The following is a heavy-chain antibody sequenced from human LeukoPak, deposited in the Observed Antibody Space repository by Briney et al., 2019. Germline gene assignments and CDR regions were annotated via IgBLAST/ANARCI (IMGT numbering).Heavy chain of an antibody. Sequence: GGSLRLSCVVSTFTKAWMNWVRQAPGKGLEWVSSISTSSNYIYYADSVKGRFTISRDNAKNSLYLQMNSLRAEDTAVYYCARSRGYSGYDFDYWGQGTLVTVSS. J-gene: IGHJ4*02. CDR3: ARSRGYSGYDFDY. D-gene: IGHD5-12*01. CDR2: ISTSSNYI. CDR1: TFTKAW. V-gene: IGHV3-21*01.